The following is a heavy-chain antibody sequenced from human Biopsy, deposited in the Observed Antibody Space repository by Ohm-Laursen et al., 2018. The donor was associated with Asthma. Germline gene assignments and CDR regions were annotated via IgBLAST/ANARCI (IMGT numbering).Heavy chain of an antibody. J-gene: IGHJ6*02. V-gene: IGHV1-18*01. CDR3: GRRVGYSFHFSIDV. CDR1: GYTFNSAG. D-gene: IGHD3-3*02. Sequence: SSVKVSCKTSGYTFNSAGITWVRQAPGQGLEWMGWISVYNGNTKDAQKLQDRVTMITDTSTSTAYMEVRSLRSDDTAVYFRGRRVGYSFHFSIDVWGQGTTVTVS. CDR2: ISVYNGNT.